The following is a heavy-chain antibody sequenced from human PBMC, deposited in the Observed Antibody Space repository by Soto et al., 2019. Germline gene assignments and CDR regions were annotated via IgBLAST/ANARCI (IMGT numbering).Heavy chain of an antibody. CDR3: AGDHSDGAGSYYFYGMDV. J-gene: IGHJ6*02. D-gene: IGHD3-10*01. CDR2: ISYDGSNK. Sequence: QVQLVESGGGVVQPGRSLSLACAASGFTFSSYAMHCVRQAPGKGLEWVAVISYDGSNKYYADSVKGRVTISRDNSKNTLYMQMNSLRAEDSAVYFCAGDHSDGAGSYYFYGMDVWGQGTTVTVSS. CDR1: GFTFSSYA. V-gene: IGHV3-30-3*01.